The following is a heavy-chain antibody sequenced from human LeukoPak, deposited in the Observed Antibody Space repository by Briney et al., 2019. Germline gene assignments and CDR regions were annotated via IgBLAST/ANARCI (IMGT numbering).Heavy chain of an antibody. V-gene: IGHV4-59*12. CDR2: IYYSGST. J-gene: IGHJ6*02. Sequence: SETLSLTCTVPGGSISSYYWSWIRQPPGKGLEWIGYIYYSGSTNYNPSLKSRVTILVDTSKNQFSLKLSPVTAADTAVYYCARGAGTQLPDYYYGMDVWGQGTTVTVSS. CDR1: GGSISSYY. D-gene: IGHD2-2*01. CDR3: ARGAGTQLPDYYYGMDV.